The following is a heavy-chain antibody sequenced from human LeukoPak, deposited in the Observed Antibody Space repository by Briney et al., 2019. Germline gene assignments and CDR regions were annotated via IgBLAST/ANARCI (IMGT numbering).Heavy chain of an antibody. CDR3: ARDPRGYYYDSSGYYSYFDY. J-gene: IGHJ4*02. D-gene: IGHD3-22*01. CDR2: IGSSSGNI. Sequence: GGSLRLSCAASGFTFSNYNMNWVRQAPGKGLEWVSYIGSSSGNIYYADSVQGRLTISRDNAKNSLYLQMNSLRAEDTAVYYCARDPRGYYYDSSGYYSYFDYWGQGTLSPSPQ. V-gene: IGHV3-48*04. CDR1: GFTFSNYN.